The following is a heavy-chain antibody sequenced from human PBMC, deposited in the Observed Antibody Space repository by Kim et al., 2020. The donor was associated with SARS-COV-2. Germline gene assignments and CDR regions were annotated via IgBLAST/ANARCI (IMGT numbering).Heavy chain of an antibody. D-gene: IGHD6-6*01. V-gene: IGHV4-34*01. CDR1: GGSFSGYY. J-gene: IGHJ6*03. Sequence: SETLSLTCAVYGGSFSGYYWSWIRQPPGKGLEWIGEINHSGSTNYNPSLKSRVTISVDTSKNQFSLKLSSVTAADTAVYYCARESESSSSTGALWYYYY. CDR2: INHSGST. CDR3: ARESESSSSTGALWYYYY.